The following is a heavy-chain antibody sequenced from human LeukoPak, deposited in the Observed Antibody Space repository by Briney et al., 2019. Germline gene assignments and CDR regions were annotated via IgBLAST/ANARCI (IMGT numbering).Heavy chain of an antibody. V-gene: IGHV1-69*13. Sequence: GASVKVSCKVSGDTFSNRGISWVRQAPGQGLEWMGGIIPIFGTANYAQKFQGRVTITADESTSTAYMELSSLRSEDTAVYYCARVYCSSTSCSHPQYYFDYWGQGTLVTVSS. CDR1: GDTFSNRG. D-gene: IGHD2-2*01. CDR2: IIPIFGTA. CDR3: ARVYCSSTSCSHPQYYFDY. J-gene: IGHJ4*02.